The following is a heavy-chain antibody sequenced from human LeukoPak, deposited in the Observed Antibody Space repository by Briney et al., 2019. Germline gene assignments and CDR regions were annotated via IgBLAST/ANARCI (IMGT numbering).Heavy chain of an antibody. CDR3: ARGLRYFDWPTLGY. J-gene: IGHJ4*02. CDR2: IKQDGSEK. CDR1: GFTLSSYW. Sequence: GGSLRLSCAASGFTLSSYWMSWVRQAPGKGLEWVANIKQDGSEKYYVDSVKGRFTISRDNAKNSLYLQMNSLRAEDTAVYYCARGLRYFDWPTLGYWGQGTLVTVSS. D-gene: IGHD3-9*01. V-gene: IGHV3-7*01.